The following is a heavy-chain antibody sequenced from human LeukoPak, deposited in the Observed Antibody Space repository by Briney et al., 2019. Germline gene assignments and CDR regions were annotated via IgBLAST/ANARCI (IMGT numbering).Heavy chain of an antibody. D-gene: IGHD3-16*01. CDR1: GGSLSNHY. J-gene: IGHJ4*02. CDR2: IYDSGST. Sequence: PSETLSLTCTVSGGSLSNHYWNWLRQPRGKGLEWIGHIYDSGSTTYNPSLKSRVTMSVDTSKNQFSLNLSSVTAADTAVYYCARGRIGGPKAPFDYWGQGTLVTVSS. V-gene: IGHV4-59*11. CDR3: ARGRIGGPKAPFDY.